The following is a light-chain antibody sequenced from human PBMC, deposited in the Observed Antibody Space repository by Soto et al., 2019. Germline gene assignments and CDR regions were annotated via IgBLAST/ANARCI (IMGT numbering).Light chain of an antibody. Sequence: EIVLTQSPGTVSLSPGERATLSCRASQSVGSRWLAWYQQKPGQAPRVLIYGGSNRATGIPGRFSGSGSGTDFTLTISRLEPEDFAVSYCQQYYSSRTFGQGTKVEMK. J-gene: IGKJ1*01. CDR2: GGS. V-gene: IGKV3-20*01. CDR3: QQYYSSRT. CDR1: QSVGSRW.